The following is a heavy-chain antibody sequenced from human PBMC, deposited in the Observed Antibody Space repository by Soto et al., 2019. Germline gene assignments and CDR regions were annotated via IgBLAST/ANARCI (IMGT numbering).Heavy chain of an antibody. Sequence: VESGGGLVKPGGSLRLSCVASGFTFSDYYMSWIRQAPEKGLEWVSFISSSGGGSIYYADSVKGRFTISRDNAKNSLYLQMNSLRAEDTAVYYCARGATSYFYHYYYGMDVWGQGTTVTVSS. D-gene: IGHD2-21*01. CDR1: GFTFSDYY. CDR3: ARGATSYFYHYYYGMDV. V-gene: IGHV3-11*01. J-gene: IGHJ6*02. CDR2: ISSSGGGSI.